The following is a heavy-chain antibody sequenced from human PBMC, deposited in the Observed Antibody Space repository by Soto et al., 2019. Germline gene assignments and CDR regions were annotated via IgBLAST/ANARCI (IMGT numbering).Heavy chain of an antibody. Sequence: EVQLVESGGGLVQPGGSLRLSCAASGFTFSSYWMSWVRQAPGKGLEWVANIKQDGSEKYYVDSVKGRFTISRDNAKNSLYLQMNSLGAEDTEVYCCARDFGFLDVWGEGTTVTVAS. V-gene: IGHV3-7*01. J-gene: IGHJ6*04. CDR3: ARDFGFLDV. D-gene: IGHD3-3*01. CDR1: GFTFSSYW. CDR2: IKQDGSEK.